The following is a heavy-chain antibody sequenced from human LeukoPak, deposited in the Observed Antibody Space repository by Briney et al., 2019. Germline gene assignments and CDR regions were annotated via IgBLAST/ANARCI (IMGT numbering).Heavy chain of an antibody. J-gene: IGHJ4*02. CDR2: ISSSSYI. Sequence: GGSLRLSCAASGFTFSRYEMNWVRQAPGKGLEWVSSISSSSYIYYADSVKGRFTISRDNAKNSLYLQMNSLRAEDTAVYYCARAWLGVDYWGQGTLVTVSS. D-gene: IGHD3-3*01. CDR1: GFTFSRYE. V-gene: IGHV3-21*01. CDR3: ARAWLGVDY.